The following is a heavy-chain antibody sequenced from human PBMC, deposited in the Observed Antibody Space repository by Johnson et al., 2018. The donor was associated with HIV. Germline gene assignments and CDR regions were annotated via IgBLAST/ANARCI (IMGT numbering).Heavy chain of an antibody. CDR1: GFTFSSYA. CDR2: ISSNGGST. J-gene: IGHJ3*02. Sequence: VQLVESGGGLVQPGGSLRLSCAASGFTFSSYAMHWVRQAPGKGLEYVSAISSNGGSTYYANSMKGRFTISRDNSKNTLYLQMNSLRIEDTAVYYCTTESGYSGYDLQLGAFDIWGQGTMVTVSS. V-gene: IGHV3-64*01. CDR3: TTESGYSGYDLQLGAFDI. D-gene: IGHD5-12*01.